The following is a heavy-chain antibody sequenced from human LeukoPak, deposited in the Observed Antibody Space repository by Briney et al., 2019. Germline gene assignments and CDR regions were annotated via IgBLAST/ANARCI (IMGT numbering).Heavy chain of an antibody. CDR3: ATNGGGSHY. V-gene: IGHV4-61*02. CDR1: GASFNSGNYY. CDR2: IYTSGAT. Sequence: SQTLSLTCTVSGASFNSGNYYWHWFRQPAGTGLEWVGRIYTSGATNYNPSLKSRVTLSVDTSKNQFSLDLRTVTAADTAVYYGATNGGGSHYWGQGTLVTVSA. J-gene: IGHJ4*02. D-gene: IGHD2-8*01.